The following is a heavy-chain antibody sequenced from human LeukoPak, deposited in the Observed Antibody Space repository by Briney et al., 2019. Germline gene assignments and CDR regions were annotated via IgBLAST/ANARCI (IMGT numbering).Heavy chain of an antibody. Sequence: SETLSLTCTVSGGSISSYYWSWIRQPPGKGLEWTGYIYYSGSTNYNPSLKSRVTISVDTSKNQFSLKLSSVTAADTAVYYCARQSAGAFDIWGQGTMVTVSS. CDR1: GGSISSYY. CDR2: IYYSGST. V-gene: IGHV4-59*01. CDR3: ARQSAGAFDI. J-gene: IGHJ3*02. D-gene: IGHD3-10*01.